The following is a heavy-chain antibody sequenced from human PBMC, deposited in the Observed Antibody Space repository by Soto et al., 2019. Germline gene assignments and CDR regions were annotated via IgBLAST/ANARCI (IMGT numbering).Heavy chain of an antibody. V-gene: IGHV3-21*06. D-gene: IGHD1-26*01. J-gene: IGHJ5*02. CDR3: TRDKGGSYDSWFDP. CDR1: TFNSYS. Sequence: GRPPRLSCTFTFNSYSLNWVRQAPGKGLEWVSSISSGSAYIKYADSVKGRFTIPRDNANNLLYLQMSGLRVDDTAVYYCTRDKGGSYDSWFDPWGEGTLVTGSS. CDR2: ISSGSAYI.